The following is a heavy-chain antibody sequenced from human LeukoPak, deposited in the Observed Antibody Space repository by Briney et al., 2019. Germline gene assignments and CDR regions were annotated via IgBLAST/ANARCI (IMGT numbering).Heavy chain of an antibody. CDR3: AREGWFGEYMHDAFDI. CDR2: INPNSGGT. CDR1: GYTFTGYY. Sequence: GASVKVSCKASGYTFTGYYMHWVRQAPGQGLEWMGRINPNSGGTNYAQKFQGRVTMTRDTSISTAYMELSRLRSDDTAVYYCAREGWFGEYMHDAFDIWGQGTMVTVSS. V-gene: IGHV1-2*06. J-gene: IGHJ3*02. D-gene: IGHD3-10*01.